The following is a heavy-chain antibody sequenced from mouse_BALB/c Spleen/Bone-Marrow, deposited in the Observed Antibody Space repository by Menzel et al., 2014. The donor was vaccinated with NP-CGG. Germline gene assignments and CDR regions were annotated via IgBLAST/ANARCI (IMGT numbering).Heavy chain of an antibody. J-gene: IGHJ3*01. D-gene: IGHD2-3*01. CDR1: GFNIKDTY. V-gene: IGHV14-3*02. Sequence: EVQLQQSGAEFVRPGASVKLSCTASGFNIKDTYMHWVKRRPEQGLEWIGRIDPANDNTKYDPKFQGKATITADTPSNTAYLQLSSLTSEDTAVYYCARADGYYAWFAYWGQGTLVTVSA. CDR3: ARADGYYAWFAY. CDR2: IDPANDNT.